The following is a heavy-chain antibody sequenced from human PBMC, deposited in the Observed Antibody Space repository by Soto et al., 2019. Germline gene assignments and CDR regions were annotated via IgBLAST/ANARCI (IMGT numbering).Heavy chain of an antibody. CDR3: ARDRGVQQLADYYYGMDV. Sequence: QVQLVQSGAEVKKPGSSVKVSCKASGGTFSSYAISWVRQAPGQGLEWMGGIIPIFGTANYAQKFQGRVTITADESTSTAYIELSSLRYEDTAVYYWARDRGVQQLADYYYGMDVWGQGTTVTVSS. CDR2: IIPIFGTA. J-gene: IGHJ6*02. D-gene: IGHD6-13*01. CDR1: GGTFSSYA. V-gene: IGHV1-69*01.